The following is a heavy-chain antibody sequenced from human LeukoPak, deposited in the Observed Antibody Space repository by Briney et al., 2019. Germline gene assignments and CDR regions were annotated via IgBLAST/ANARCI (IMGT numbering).Heavy chain of an antibody. J-gene: IGHJ4*02. Sequence: ASVKVSCKASGYTFTGYYMHWVRQAPGQGLEWMGGIIPIFGTANYAQKLQGRVTMTTDTSTSTAYMELRSLRSDDTAVYYCARIIVVPAATTGDYWGQGTLVTVSS. CDR1: GYTFTGYY. D-gene: IGHD2-2*01. V-gene: IGHV1-18*04. CDR2: IIPIFGTA. CDR3: ARIIVVPAATTGDY.